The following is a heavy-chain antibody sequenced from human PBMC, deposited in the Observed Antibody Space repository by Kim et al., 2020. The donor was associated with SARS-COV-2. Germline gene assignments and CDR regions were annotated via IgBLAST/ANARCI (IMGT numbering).Heavy chain of an antibody. Sequence: GGSLRLSCAASGFTFSSYWMHWVRQAPGKGLVWVSRINSDGSSTSYADSVKGRFTISRDNAKNTLYLQMNSLRAEDTAVYYCARAFVSVVRGVIMNGYYYYGMDLWGQGTTVTVSS. J-gene: IGHJ6*02. CDR1: GFTFSSYW. V-gene: IGHV3-74*01. CDR2: INSDGSST. D-gene: IGHD3-10*01. CDR3: ARAFVSVVRGVIMNGYYYYGMDL.